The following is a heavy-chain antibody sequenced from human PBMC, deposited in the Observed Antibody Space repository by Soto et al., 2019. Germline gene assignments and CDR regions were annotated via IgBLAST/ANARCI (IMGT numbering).Heavy chain of an antibody. CDR2: ISYDGSNK. Sequence: GGSLRLSCAASGFTFSSYAMHWVRQAPGKGLEWVAVISYDGSNKYYADSVKGRFTISRDNSKNTLYLQMNSLRAEDTAVYYCARGYYDILTGYYRVWGQGTTVTVSS. D-gene: IGHD3-9*01. J-gene: IGHJ6*02. CDR3: ARGYYDILTGYYRV. CDR1: GFTFSSYA. V-gene: IGHV3-30-3*01.